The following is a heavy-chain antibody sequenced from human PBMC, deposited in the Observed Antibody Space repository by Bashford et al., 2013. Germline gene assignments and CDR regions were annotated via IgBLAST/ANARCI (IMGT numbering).Heavy chain of an antibody. V-gene: IGHV4-61*02. Sequence: SETLSLTCTVSGGSISSSSYYWGWIRQPAGKGLEWIGRIYTSGSTNYNPSLKSRVTMSVDTSKNQFSLKLSSVTAADTAVYYCARGCSSGWCVLYGMDVVGPRDHGHRLL. CDR2: IYTSGST. CDR3: ARGCSSGWCVLYGMDV. D-gene: IGHD6-19*01. J-gene: IGHJ6*02. CDR1: GGSISSSSYY.